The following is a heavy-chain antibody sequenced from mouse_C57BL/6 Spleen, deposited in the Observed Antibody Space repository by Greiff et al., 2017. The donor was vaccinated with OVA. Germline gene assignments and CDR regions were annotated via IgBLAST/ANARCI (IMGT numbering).Heavy chain of an antibody. J-gene: IGHJ4*01. V-gene: IGHV1-69*01. CDR3: ARGERDY. Sequence: QVQLQQPGAELVMPGASVKLSCKASGYTFTSYWMHWVKQRPGQGLEWIGEIDPSDSYTNYNQKFKGKSTLTVDKSSSTAYMQLSSLTSEDSAVYYCARGERDYWGQGTSVTVSS. CDR2: IDPSDSYT. CDR1: GYTFTSYW.